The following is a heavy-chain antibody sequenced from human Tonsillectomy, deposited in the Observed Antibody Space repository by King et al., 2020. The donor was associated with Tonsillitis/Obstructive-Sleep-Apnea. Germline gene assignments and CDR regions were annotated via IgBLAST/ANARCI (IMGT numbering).Heavy chain of an antibody. Sequence: QLVQSGAEVKKPGASVKVSCKASGYTFTGYYMHWVRQAPGQGLEWMGRINPNSGGTNYAQKFQGRVTMTRDTSISTAYMELSRLRSDDTAVYYCATLGDGSTIFGVATIFDYWGQGTLVTVSS. J-gene: IGHJ4*02. CDR2: INPNSGGT. D-gene: IGHD3-3*01. CDR1: GYTFTGYY. V-gene: IGHV1-2*06. CDR3: ATLGDGSTIFGVATIFDY.